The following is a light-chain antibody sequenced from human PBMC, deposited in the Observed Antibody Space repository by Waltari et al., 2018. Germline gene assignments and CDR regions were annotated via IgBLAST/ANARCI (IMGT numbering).Light chain of an antibody. Sequence: DVQMTQSPSTLSASVGDRVTITCRASQSISDSFAWYQQKPGKAPNLLISRASRLESGVPSRFSGSRSGAEFTLSISSLQPDDFPTYYCQQYNNYPWTFGQGTNVEIK. CDR2: RAS. CDR1: QSISDS. V-gene: IGKV1-5*03. CDR3: QQYNNYPWT. J-gene: IGKJ1*01.